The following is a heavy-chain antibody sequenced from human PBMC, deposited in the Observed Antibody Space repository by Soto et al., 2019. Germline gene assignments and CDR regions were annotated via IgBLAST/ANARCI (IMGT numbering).Heavy chain of an antibody. D-gene: IGHD3-3*01. V-gene: IGHV3-30*03. CDR2: ISYDGSNK. J-gene: IGHJ6*02. Sequence: GGSLRLSCAASGFTFSSYGMHWVRQAPGKGLEWVAVISYDGSNKYYADSVKGRFTISRDNSKNTLYLQMNSLRAQDTAVYYCAREGGSGRYYDFWSGYYAYYYGMDVWGQGTTVTVSS. CDR1: GFTFSSYG. CDR3: AREGGSGRYYDFWSGYYAYYYGMDV.